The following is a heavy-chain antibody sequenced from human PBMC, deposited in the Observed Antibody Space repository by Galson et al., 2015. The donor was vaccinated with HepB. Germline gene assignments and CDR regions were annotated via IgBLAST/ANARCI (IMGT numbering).Heavy chain of an antibody. D-gene: IGHD2-2*01. CDR1: GGTFSSYA. V-gene: IGHV1-69*13. J-gene: IGHJ6*03. Sequence: SVKVAGKASGGTFSSYAISGVRQAPGQGLEWMGGSIPIFGTANYAQKFQGRVTITADESTSTAYMELSSLRPEDTAVYYCARGDIVVVPAADYYYYYMDVWGKGTTVTVSS. CDR3: ARGDIVVVPAADYYYYYMDV. CDR2: SIPIFGTA.